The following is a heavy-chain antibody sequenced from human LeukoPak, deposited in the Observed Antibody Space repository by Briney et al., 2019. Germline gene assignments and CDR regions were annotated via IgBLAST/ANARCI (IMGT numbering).Heavy chain of an antibody. D-gene: IGHD6-13*01. CDR1: GFTFSSYS. Sequence: GGSLRLSCAASGFTFSSYSMNWVRQAPGKGLEWVSYISSSSSTIYYADSVKGRFTISRDNAKNSLYLQMNSLRAEDTAVYCCARMSIAAAGPLAWGGQGTLVTVSS. CDR3: ARMSIAAAGPLAW. V-gene: IGHV3-48*04. J-gene: IGHJ4*02. CDR2: ISSSSSTI.